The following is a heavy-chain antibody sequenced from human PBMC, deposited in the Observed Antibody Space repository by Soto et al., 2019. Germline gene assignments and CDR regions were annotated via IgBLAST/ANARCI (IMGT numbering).Heavy chain of an antibody. CDR3: ARFYDFWTGFRGHFDY. V-gene: IGHV4-59*01. CDR1: GDSITSYL. D-gene: IGHD3-3*01. Sequence: SGTLSLTCSVSGDSITSYLWSGIRQPPGKGREWIGYIYHDGDTKYNPSLKSRVTISVDTSRNQFSMNLKSVTAADTAVYYCARFYDFWTGFRGHFDYWGQGILVTVSS. CDR2: IYHDGDT. J-gene: IGHJ4*02.